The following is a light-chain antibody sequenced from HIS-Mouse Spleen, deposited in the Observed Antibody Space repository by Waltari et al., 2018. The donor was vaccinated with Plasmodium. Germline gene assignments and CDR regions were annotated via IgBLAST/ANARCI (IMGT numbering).Light chain of an antibody. Sequence: EIVMTQSPATLPVSPGERATLSCTASQSVSSNLPWYQQKPGQAPRLLIYGASTRATGIPARFSGSGSGTEFTLTISSLQSEDFAVYYCQQYNNWSFTFGPGTKVDIK. CDR2: GAS. J-gene: IGKJ3*01. CDR3: QQYNNWSFT. CDR1: QSVSSN. V-gene: IGKV3-15*01.